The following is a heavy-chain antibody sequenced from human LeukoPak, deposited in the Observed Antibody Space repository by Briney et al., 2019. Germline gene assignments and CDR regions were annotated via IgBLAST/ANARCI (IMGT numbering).Heavy chain of an antibody. CDR2: INPNSGGT. D-gene: IGHD6-19*01. Sequence: EASVKVSCKASGYSFTDKYMHWVRQAPGQGLEWMGWINPNSGGTNYAQKFQGRVTMTRDISTSTVYMELNSLRFEDTAVYYCARDLRTIAVTGIGVFDVWGQGTKVTVSS. V-gene: IGHV1-2*02. CDR3: ARDLRTIAVTGIGVFDV. CDR1: GYSFTDKY. J-gene: IGHJ3*01.